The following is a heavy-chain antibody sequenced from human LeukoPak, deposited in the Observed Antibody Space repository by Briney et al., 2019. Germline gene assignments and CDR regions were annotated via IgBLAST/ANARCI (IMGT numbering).Heavy chain of an antibody. CDR2: IKQDGSEK. CDR3: ARTSTTSPPTFDY. Sequence: TGGSLRLSCAASGFTFSSYWMTWVRQAPGKGLEWVANIKQDGSEKYYVDSVKARFTISRDNAKNSLYLLMNSLRAEDTAVYYCARTSTTSPPTFDYWGQGTLVTVSS. J-gene: IGHJ4*02. V-gene: IGHV3-7*01. D-gene: IGHD2-2*01. CDR1: GFTFSSYW.